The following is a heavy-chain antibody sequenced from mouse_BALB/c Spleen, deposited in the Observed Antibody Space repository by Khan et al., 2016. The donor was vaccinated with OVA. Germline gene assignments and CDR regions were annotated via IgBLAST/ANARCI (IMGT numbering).Heavy chain of an antibody. V-gene: IGHV2-3*01. Sequence: VQLMESGPGLVAPSQSLSITCTVSGFSLTSYGVSWVRQPPGKGLEWLGVIWGDGNTNFHSALRSRLSISKDNSKSQVFLKLNSLQTDDTATYSSAKGRGYYAVDYWGQGTSVTVSS. CDR1: GFSLTSYG. CDR2: IWGDGNT. J-gene: IGHJ4*01. CDR3: AKGRGYYAVDY.